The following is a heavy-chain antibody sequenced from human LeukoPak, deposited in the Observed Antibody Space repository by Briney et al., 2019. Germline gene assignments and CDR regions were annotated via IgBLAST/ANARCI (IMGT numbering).Heavy chain of an antibody. CDR2: IYHSGST. D-gene: IGHD6-13*01. V-gene: IGHV4-4*02. CDR1: GGSISSSNW. CDR3: AGSSSWTNFDY. J-gene: IGHJ4*02. Sequence: SETLSLTCAVSGGSISSSNWWSWVRQPPGKGLEWIGEIYHSGSTNYNPSLKSRVTISVDTSKNQFSLKLSSVTAADTAVYYCAGSSSWTNFDYWGQGTLVTVSS.